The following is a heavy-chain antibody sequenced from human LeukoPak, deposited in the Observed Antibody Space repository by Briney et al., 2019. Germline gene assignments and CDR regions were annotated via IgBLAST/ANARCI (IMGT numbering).Heavy chain of an antibody. CDR1: GGTFSSYA. V-gene: IGHV1-69*05. J-gene: IGHJ4*02. Sequence: ASVKVSCKASGGTFSSYAISWVRQAPGQGLEWMGGIIPIFGTANYAQKFQGRVTITTDESTSTAYMELSSLRSEDTAVYYCAREVAPGYYFDYWGQGTLVTVSS. CDR3: AREVAPGYYFDY. CDR2: IIPIFGTA. D-gene: IGHD5-12*01.